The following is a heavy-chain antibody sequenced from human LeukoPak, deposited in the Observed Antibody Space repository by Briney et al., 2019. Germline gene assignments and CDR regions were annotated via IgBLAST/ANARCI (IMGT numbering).Heavy chain of an antibody. CDR2: IYYSGST. V-gene: IGHV4-61*01. J-gene: IGHJ6*03. Sequence: PAQTLSLTCTVSGGSISSGSYYWSWIRQPPVKGLEWIGYIYYSGSTNYNPSLKSRVTISVDTSKNQFSLKLSSVTAADTAVYYCARGAWYYYYMDVWGKGTTVTISS. CDR1: GGSISSGSYY. CDR3: ARGAWYYYYMDV.